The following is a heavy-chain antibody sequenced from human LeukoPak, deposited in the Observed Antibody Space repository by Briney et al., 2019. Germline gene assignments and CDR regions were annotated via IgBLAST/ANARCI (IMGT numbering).Heavy chain of an antibody. J-gene: IGHJ4*02. Sequence: GGTLRLSCAASGLTFSSYGLSWVRQAPGKGLEWVSAISGSGGSKYYADSVKGRFTISRDNSKNSLYLQMHCLRAEDTAVYYCARVCYYGSGSYIDYWGQGTLVTVSS. D-gene: IGHD3-10*01. CDR1: GLTFSSYG. CDR2: ISGSGGSK. V-gene: IGHV3-23*01. CDR3: ARVCYYGSGSYIDY.